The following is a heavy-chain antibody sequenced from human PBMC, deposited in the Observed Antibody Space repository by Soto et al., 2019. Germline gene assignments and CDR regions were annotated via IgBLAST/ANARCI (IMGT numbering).Heavy chain of an antibody. D-gene: IGHD6-13*01. CDR1: GFTFSSYG. V-gene: IGHV3-33*01. CDR2: IWDDGSNK. CDR3: AREGIAVGGMDV. J-gene: IGHJ6*01. Sequence: GGSLRLSCAASGFTFSSYGMHWVRQAPGKGLEWVAVIWDDGSNKYYADSVKGRFTISRDNSKNTLYLQINSLRAEDTAVYYCAREGIAVGGMDVGGQGTRVTVS.